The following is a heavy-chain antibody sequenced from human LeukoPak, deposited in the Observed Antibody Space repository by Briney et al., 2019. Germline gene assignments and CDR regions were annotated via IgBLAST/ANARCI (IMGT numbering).Heavy chain of an antibody. CDR1: GFNFADTW. Sequence: GGSLRLSCAASGFNFADTWMNWVRQPPGKGLEWVGLIRRNTDTGTTDYAAPVKGRFTISRDDSKNTLYLQMNGLKTEDTAVCYCNTQQGSWALNYWGQGVLVTVSS. V-gene: IGHV3-15*07. CDR2: IRRNTDTGTT. J-gene: IGHJ4*02. D-gene: IGHD7-27*01. CDR3: NTQQGSWALNY.